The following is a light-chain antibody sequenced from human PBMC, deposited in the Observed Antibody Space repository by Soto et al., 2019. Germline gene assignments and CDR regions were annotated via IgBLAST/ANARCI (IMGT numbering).Light chain of an antibody. CDR1: QSVSSN. CDR3: QQYNNWPLT. J-gene: IGKJ4*01. V-gene: IGKV3D-15*01. Sequence: EIVMTQSPATLSVSPGERATLSCWASQSVSSNLAWYQQKPGQAPRLLIYDVSTRAAGIPTRFSGSGSGTEFTLTISSLQSEDFAAYYCQQYNNWPLTVGGVTKSDI. CDR2: DVS.